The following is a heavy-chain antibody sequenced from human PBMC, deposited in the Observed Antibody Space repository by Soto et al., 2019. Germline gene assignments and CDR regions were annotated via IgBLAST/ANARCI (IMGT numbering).Heavy chain of an antibody. Sequence: GGSLRLSCAASGFTFSNYDMHWGRQTTGKGLEWVSAIGTTGDPYYPGSVKGRFTISRDNAKTSLYLQMNSLTVEDTGVYFCGRGSSGWYSEVDFWGQGTLVTVSS. V-gene: IGHV3-13*05. CDR2: IGTTGDP. D-gene: IGHD6-19*01. J-gene: IGHJ4*02. CDR3: GRGSSGWYSEVDF. CDR1: GFTFSNYD.